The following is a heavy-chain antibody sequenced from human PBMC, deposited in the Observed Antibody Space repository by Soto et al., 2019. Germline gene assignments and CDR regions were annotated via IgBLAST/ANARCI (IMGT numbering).Heavy chain of an antibody. CDR1: GGSISSRTFW. V-gene: IGHV4-39*01. J-gene: IGHJ4*02. CDR2: MYYSGSS. CDR3: ARHPRDDYNYGGSGIFDY. Sequence: SETLSLTCSVSGGSISSRTFWWAWIRQPPGKGLEWIGDMYYSGSSYSSPSLKSRVTLSVDTSKNQLSLKLNSVTAADTAVYYCARHPRDDYNYGGSGIFDYSGQASRVTVSA. D-gene: IGHD4-4*01.